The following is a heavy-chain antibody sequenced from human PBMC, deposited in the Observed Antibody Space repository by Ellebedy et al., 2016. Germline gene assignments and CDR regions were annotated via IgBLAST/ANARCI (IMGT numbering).Heavy chain of an antibody. CDR2: ISYDGSNK. CDR3: ARSPSPSIVVVPAAMLGLDY. J-gene: IGHJ4*02. Sequence: GESLKISCAASGFTFSSYAMHWVRQAPGKGLEWVAVISYDGSNKYYADSVKGRFTISRDNSKNTLYLQMNSLRAEDTAVYYCARSPSPSIVVVPAAMLGLDYWGQGTLVTVSS. CDR1: GFTFSSYA. D-gene: IGHD2-2*01. V-gene: IGHV3-30-3*01.